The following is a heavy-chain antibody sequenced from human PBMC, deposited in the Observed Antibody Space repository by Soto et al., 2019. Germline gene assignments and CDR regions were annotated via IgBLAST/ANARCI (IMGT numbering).Heavy chain of an antibody. Sequence: GGSLRLSCAASGFTFSSYSMNWVRQAPGKGLEWVSSISSSSSYIYYADSVKGRFTISRDNAKNSLYLQMNSLRAEDTAVYYCARDLEPSGDFYGMDVWGQGTTVTVS. CDR2: ISSSSSYI. V-gene: IGHV3-21*01. J-gene: IGHJ6*02. CDR1: GFTFSSYS. CDR3: ARDLEPSGDFYGMDV. D-gene: IGHD1-1*01.